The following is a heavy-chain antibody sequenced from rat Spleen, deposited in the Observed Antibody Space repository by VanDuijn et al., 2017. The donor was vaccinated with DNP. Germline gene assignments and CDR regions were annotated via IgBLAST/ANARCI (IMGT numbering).Heavy chain of an antibody. D-gene: IGHD1-1*01. CDR1: ELTFITFP. CDR3: AREGYYSGDRAMDA. V-gene: IGHV5-46*01. Sequence: EVQLVETGGGLVQPGRSLKLSCAASELTFITFPMAWVRQAPKKGLEWVAAITSSGGSTYYPDSVKGRFTVSRDDARNTLYLQMNSLRSEDTATYYCAREGYYSGDRAMDAWGQGTSVTVFS. CDR2: ITSSGGST. J-gene: IGHJ4*01.